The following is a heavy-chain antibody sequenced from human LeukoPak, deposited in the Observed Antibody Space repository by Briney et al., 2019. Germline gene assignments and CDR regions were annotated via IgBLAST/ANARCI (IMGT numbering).Heavy chain of an antibody. J-gene: IGHJ4*02. CDR3: ARERFGELQFDY. CDR1: GGSISSHY. V-gene: IGHV4-59*11. CDR2: IYYSGST. D-gene: IGHD3-10*01. Sequence: SETLSLTCTVSGGSISSHYWSWIRQPPGKGLEWIGYIYYSGSTNCNPSLKSRVTISVDTSKNQFSLKLSSVTAADTAVYYCARERFGELQFDYWGQGTLVTVSS.